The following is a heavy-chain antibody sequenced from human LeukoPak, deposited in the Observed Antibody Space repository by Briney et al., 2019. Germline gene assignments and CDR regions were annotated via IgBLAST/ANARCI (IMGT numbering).Heavy chain of an antibody. V-gene: IGHV3-21*01. J-gene: IGHJ3*02. CDR1: GFTFSSYS. D-gene: IGHD3-22*01. CDR3: ARDGGSGWDALDI. CDR2: ISSSSSYI. Sequence: PGGSLRLSCAASGFTFSSYSMNWVRQAPGKGLEWVSSISSSSSYIYYADSVKGRFTISRDNAKNSLYLQMNSLRAEDTAVYYCARDGGSGWDALDIWGQGTMVTVSS.